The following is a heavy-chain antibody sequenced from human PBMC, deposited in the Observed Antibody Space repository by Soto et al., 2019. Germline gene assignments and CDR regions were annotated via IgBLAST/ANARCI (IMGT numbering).Heavy chain of an antibody. CDR2: IKNKANNYIT. CDR3: STKVNVLTTRTDY. J-gene: IGHJ4*02. CDR1: GLTFSDHY. D-gene: IGHD4-17*01. V-gene: IGHV3-72*01. Sequence: GGSLRISCAACGLTFSDHYMYWVRLAPGKGLEWVGRIKNKANNYITQYAASVKGRFTISRDDSKNSLYLQMDSLKTEDTAVYFCSTKVNVLTTRTDYWGQGSLVTVSS.